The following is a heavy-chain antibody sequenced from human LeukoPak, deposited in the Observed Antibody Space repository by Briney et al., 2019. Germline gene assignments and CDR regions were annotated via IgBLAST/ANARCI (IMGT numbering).Heavy chain of an antibody. CDR2: IHYSGST. D-gene: IGHD2-2*01. CDR3: ARVRGCSSTSCYAVFDY. CDR1: GGSISSYY. V-gene: IGHV4-59*01. Sequence: SETLSLTCTVSGGSISSYYWICIRQPPGKGLEWIGYIHYSGSTNYNPSLRSRVTLSVDSSKNQFSLNLSSVTAADTAVYYCARVRGCSSTSCYAVFDYWGQGTLVTVSS. J-gene: IGHJ4*02.